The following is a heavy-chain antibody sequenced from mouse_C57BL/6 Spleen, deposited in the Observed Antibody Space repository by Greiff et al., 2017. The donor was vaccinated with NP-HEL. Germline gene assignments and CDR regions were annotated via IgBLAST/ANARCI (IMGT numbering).Heavy chain of an antibody. J-gene: IGHJ4*01. D-gene: IGHD1-1*01. V-gene: IGHV1-82*01. CDR2: IYPGDGDT. CDR1: GYAFSSSW. CDR3: ASITVVATRAMDY. Sequence: QVQRQQSGPELVKPGASVKISCKASGYAFSSSWMNWVKQRPGKGLEWIGRIYPGDGDTNYNGKFKGKATLTADKSSSTAYMQLSSLTSEDSAVYFCASITVVATRAMDYWGQGTSVTVSS.